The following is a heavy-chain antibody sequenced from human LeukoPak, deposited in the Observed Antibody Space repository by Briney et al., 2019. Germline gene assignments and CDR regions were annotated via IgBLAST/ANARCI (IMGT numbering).Heavy chain of an antibody. Sequence: PSQTLSLTCAVSGGSISSGTYSWSWIRQPPGKGLDLIGYIYHSGSTYYNPSLKSRVTISVDRSKNQFSLKLSSVTAADTAVYYCAREYSSSSGGGWFDPWGQGTLVTVSS. CDR1: GGSISSGTYS. J-gene: IGHJ5*02. CDR2: IYHSGST. D-gene: IGHD6-6*01. CDR3: AREYSSSSGGGWFDP. V-gene: IGHV4-30-2*01.